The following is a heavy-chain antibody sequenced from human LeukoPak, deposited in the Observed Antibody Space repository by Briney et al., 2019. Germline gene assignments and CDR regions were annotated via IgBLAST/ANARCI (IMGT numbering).Heavy chain of an antibody. CDR2: INPNSGGT. Sequence: ASVKVSCKASGYTFTGYYMHWVRQAPGQGLEWMGWINPNSGGTNYAQKFQGWVTMTRDTSISTAYMELSRLRSDDTAVYYCARGDFIRLITMVRGVTPPDYYYYGMDVWGKGTTVTVSS. J-gene: IGHJ6*04. CDR1: GYTFTGYY. V-gene: IGHV1-2*04. D-gene: IGHD3-10*01. CDR3: ARGDFIRLITMVRGVTPPDYYYYGMDV.